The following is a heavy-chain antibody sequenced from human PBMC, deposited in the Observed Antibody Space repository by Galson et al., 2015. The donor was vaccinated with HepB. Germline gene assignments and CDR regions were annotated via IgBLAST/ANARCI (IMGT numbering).Heavy chain of an antibody. Sequence: SLRLSCAASGFTFSSYAMSWVRQAPGKGLEWVSAISGSGGSTYYADSVKGRFTISRDNSKNTLYLQMNSLRAEDTAVYYCAKMAQLAYCGGDCYSGYFDYWGQGTLVTVSS. CDR3: AKMAQLAYCGGDCYSGYFDY. CDR1: GFTFSSYA. J-gene: IGHJ4*02. CDR2: ISGSGGST. V-gene: IGHV3-23*01. D-gene: IGHD2-21*02.